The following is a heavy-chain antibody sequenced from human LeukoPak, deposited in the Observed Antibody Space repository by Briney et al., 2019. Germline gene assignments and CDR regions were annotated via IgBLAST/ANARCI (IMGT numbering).Heavy chain of an antibody. CDR2: ISSSGGTI. J-gene: IGHJ5*02. D-gene: IGHD3-9*01. CDR1: GFTFSSYE. Sequence: GGSLRLSCAASGFTFSSYEMNWVRQAPGKGLEWVAYISSSGGTIYYADSVKGRFTISRDNAKNPLYLQVNSLRAEDTAVYYCARDSNFDWLVPNWFDPWGQGTLVTVSS. V-gene: IGHV3-48*03. CDR3: ARDSNFDWLVPNWFDP.